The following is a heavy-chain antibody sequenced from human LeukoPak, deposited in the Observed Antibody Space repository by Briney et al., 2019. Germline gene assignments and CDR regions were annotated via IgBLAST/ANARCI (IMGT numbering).Heavy chain of an antibody. Sequence: GGSLRLSCAASRFTFSSYAMGWVRQAPGKGLEWVSAIRGSDSSTYYADSVKGRFTISRDNSKNTLYLQMNSLRVQDTAVYYCAKGLGAAGGKFDCWGQGTLVTVSS. CDR1: RFTFSSYA. J-gene: IGHJ4*02. D-gene: IGHD6-13*01. CDR3: AKGLGAAGGKFDC. V-gene: IGHV3-23*01. CDR2: IRGSDSST.